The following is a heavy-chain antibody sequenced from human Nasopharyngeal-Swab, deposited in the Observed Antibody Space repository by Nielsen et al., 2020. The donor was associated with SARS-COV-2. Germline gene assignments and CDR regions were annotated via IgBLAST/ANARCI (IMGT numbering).Heavy chain of an antibody. Sequence: ESLKISCAASGFTFSSYGMHWVRQPPGKGLEWIGSIYYSGSTYYNPSLKSRVTISVDTSKNHFSLNLSSVTAADTAVYYCARGGNWQFDYWGQGTLVTVSS. CDR1: GFTFSSYG. CDR3: ARGGNWQFDY. J-gene: IGHJ4*02. CDR2: IYYSGST. D-gene: IGHD1-1*01. V-gene: IGHV4-39*02.